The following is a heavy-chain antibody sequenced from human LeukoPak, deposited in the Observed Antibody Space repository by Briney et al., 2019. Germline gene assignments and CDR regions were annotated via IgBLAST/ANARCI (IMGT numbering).Heavy chain of an antibody. V-gene: IGHV1-2*02. Sequence: ASVKVSCKASGYTFTGYYMHWVRQAPGQGLEWMEWINPNSGGTNYAQKFQGRVTMTRDTSISTAYMELSRLRSDDTAVYYCARDYYDSSGYYYYYYYGTDVWGQGTTVTVSS. CDR3: ARDYYDSSGYYYYYYYGTDV. J-gene: IGHJ6*02. CDR2: INPNSGGT. CDR1: GYTFTGYY. D-gene: IGHD3-22*01.